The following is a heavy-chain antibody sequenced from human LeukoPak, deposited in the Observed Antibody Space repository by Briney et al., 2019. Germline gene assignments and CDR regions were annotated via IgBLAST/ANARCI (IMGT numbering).Heavy chain of an antibody. CDR2: ISGSGGST. J-gene: IGHJ4*02. Sequence: GRTLRLSCAASEFTLSIYAMSWVRQAPGEGLEWGSAISGSGGSTYYGDPVKGRFTISRDNPKTTLNRQLNSLRAEDTAIYYCAKEPSCSGGSCYYFDYWGQGTLVTVSS. D-gene: IGHD2-15*01. CDR1: EFTLSIYA. CDR3: AKEPSCSGGSCYYFDY. V-gene: IGHV3-23*01.